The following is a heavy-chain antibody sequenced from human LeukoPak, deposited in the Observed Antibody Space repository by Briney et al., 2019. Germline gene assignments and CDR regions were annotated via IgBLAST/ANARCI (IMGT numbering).Heavy chain of an antibody. V-gene: IGHV3-23*01. CDR3: AKPPSGLSGYHDAFDI. J-gene: IGHJ3*02. D-gene: IGHD3-22*01. CDR1: GFTFSSYA. Sequence: GGSLRLSCAASGFTFSSYAMSWVRQAPGKGLEWVSAISGSGGSTYYADSVKGRFTISRDNSKNTLYLQMNSLRAEDTAVYYCAKPPSGLSGYHDAFDIWGQGTMVTVSS. CDR2: ISGSGGST.